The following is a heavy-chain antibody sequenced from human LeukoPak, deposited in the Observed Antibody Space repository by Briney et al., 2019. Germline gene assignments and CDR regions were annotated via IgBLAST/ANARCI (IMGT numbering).Heavy chain of an antibody. CDR1: GGTFSSYA. V-gene: IGHV1-69*13. Sequence: SVKVSCKASGGTFSSYAISWVRQAPGQGLEWMGGIIPIFGTANYAQKFQGRVTITADESTSTAYMELSSLRSEDTAVYYCARGNEYSTSLNWFDPWGQGTLVTASS. CDR2: IIPIFGTA. CDR3: ARGNEYSTSLNWFDP. D-gene: IGHD5-18*01. J-gene: IGHJ5*02.